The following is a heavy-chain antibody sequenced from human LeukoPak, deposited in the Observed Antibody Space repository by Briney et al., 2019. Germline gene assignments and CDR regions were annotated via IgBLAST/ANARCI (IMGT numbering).Heavy chain of an antibody. Sequence: SETLSLTCTVYGGSINSTSYYWGWIRQPPGKGLEWIGSIYYSGSTYYNPSLKSRVTISVETSKNQFSPALNSVASADTAGYYCGLGYYSRFDYWGQGTLVTVSS. CDR2: IYYSGST. CDR3: GLGYYSRFDY. CDR1: GGSINSTSYY. J-gene: IGHJ4*02. V-gene: IGHV4-39*01. D-gene: IGHD3-3*01.